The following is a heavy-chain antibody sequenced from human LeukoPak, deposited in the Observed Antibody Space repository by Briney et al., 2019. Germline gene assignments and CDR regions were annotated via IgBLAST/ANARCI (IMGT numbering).Heavy chain of an antibody. CDR1: GYTFTGYY. CDR2: INPNSGGT. J-gene: IGHJ1*01. CDR3: ARVAGIVGATSEYFQH. V-gene: IGHV1-2*04. D-gene: IGHD1-26*01. Sequence: GASVKVSCKASGYTFTGYYMHWVRQAPGQGLEWMGWINPNSGGTNYAQKFQGWVTMTRDTSISTAYMELSRLRSDDTAVYYCARVAGIVGATSEYFQHWGQGTLVTVSS.